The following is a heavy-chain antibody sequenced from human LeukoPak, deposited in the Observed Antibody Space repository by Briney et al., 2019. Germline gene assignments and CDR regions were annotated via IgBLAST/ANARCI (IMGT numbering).Heavy chain of an antibody. CDR3: ARDPQNWDAFDI. Sequence: SETLSLTCTVSGGSISSGGYYWSWIRQHPGKGLEWIGYIYYSGNTNYNPSLKSRVTISVDTSKNQFSLKLSSVTAADTAVYYCARDPQNWDAFDIWGQGTLVTVSS. V-gene: IGHV4-31*03. D-gene: IGHD3-16*01. J-gene: IGHJ4*02. CDR2: IYYSGNT. CDR1: GGSISSGGYY.